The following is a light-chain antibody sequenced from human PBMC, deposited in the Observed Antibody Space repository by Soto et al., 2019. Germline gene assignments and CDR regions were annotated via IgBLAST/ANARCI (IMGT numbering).Light chain of an antibody. V-gene: IGKV1-39*01. CDR3: QQTYSVPYT. Sequence: DIQMTQSPSSLSASVGDRVTITCRASQSIRLNLNWYQQKPGEAPKVLIYGASTLQSGVPLRFSGSGSGADFALTIRGLQPEASATCYCQQTYSVPYTFGLGAKLEIK. J-gene: IGKJ2*01. CDR2: GAS. CDR1: QSIRLN.